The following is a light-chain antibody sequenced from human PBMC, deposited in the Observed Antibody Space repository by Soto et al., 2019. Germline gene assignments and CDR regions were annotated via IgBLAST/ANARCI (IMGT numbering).Light chain of an antibody. Sequence: DIQMTQSPSTLSASVGDRVTITCRAGQSINRALAWYQQKPGKAPKVLIYDASSLESGVPYRFSGSGSGTEFTLTISSLQPDDFATYYCQQYKSFKTFGQGTKVDIK. CDR1: QSINRA. CDR2: DAS. J-gene: IGKJ1*01. V-gene: IGKV1-5*01. CDR3: QQYKSFKT.